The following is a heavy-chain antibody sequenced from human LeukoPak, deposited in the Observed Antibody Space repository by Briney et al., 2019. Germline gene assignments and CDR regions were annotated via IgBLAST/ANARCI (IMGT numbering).Heavy chain of an antibody. CDR3: ANTGPTIAVAIGRSY. CDR2: IRYDGSNK. J-gene: IGHJ4*02. Sequence: GGSLRLSSAASGFTFSSYGIHWVRQAPGKGLEWVAFIRYDGSNKYYADSVKGRFTISRDNSKNTLYLQMNSLRAEDTAVYYCANTGPTIAVAIGRSYCGQGTLVTVSS. CDR1: GFTFSSYG. V-gene: IGHV3-30*02. D-gene: IGHD6-19*01.